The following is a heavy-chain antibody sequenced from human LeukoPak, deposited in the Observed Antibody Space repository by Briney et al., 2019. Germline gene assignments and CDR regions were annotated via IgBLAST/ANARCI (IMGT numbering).Heavy chain of an antibody. CDR2: IYPDDSDT. V-gene: IGHV5-51*01. CDR1: GYTFRYYW. J-gene: IGHJ3*02. CDR3: ARQAPHDAFDI. Sequence: GESLKISCTGSGYTFRYYWIGWVRQMPGKGLEWMGIIYPDDSDTKYSPSFQGQVTISADKSINTAYLQWSSLKASDTAMYYCARQAPHDAFDIWGQGTMVTVSS.